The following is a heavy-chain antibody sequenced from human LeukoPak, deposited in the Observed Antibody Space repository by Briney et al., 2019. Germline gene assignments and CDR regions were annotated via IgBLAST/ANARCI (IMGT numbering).Heavy chain of an antibody. V-gene: IGHV1-69*04. Sequence: ASVKVSCKASGGTFSSYAISWVRQAPGQGLEWMGRIIPILGIANYAQKFQGRVTITADKSTSTAYTELSSLRSEDTAVYYCARVRRPAGYYYYYGMDVWGQGTTVTVSS. CDR2: IIPILGIA. CDR1: GGTFSSYA. CDR3: ARVRRPAGYYYYYGMDV. D-gene: IGHD6-25*01. J-gene: IGHJ6*02.